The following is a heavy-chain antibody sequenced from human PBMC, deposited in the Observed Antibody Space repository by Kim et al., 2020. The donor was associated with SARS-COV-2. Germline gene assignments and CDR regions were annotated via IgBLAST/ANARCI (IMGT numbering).Heavy chain of an antibody. J-gene: IGHJ6*02. Sequence: SETLSLTCTVSGGSISSYYWSWIRQPPGKGLEWIGYIYYSGSTNYNPSLKSRVTISVDTSKNQFSLKLSSVTAADTAVYYCARSGSYYYYGMDVWGQGTTVTVSS. D-gene: IGHD3-10*01. CDR2: IYYSGST. V-gene: IGHV4-59*01. CDR1: GGSISSYY. CDR3: ARSGSYYYYGMDV.